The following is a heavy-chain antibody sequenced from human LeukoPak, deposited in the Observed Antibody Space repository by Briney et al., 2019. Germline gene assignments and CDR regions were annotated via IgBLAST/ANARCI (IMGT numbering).Heavy chain of an antibody. Sequence: GGSLRLSCAASGFTFSNYAMHWVRQAPGKGLEWVAIISYDGSNKYYADSVKGRFTISRDNSKNTLYLQMNSLRPEDTAVYYCASNFYDVGGYYYRTPVQYWGQGTPVTVSS. CDR1: GFTFSNYA. V-gene: IGHV3-30*04. CDR3: ASNFYDVGGYYYRTPVQY. CDR2: ISYDGSNK. J-gene: IGHJ4*02. D-gene: IGHD3-22*01.